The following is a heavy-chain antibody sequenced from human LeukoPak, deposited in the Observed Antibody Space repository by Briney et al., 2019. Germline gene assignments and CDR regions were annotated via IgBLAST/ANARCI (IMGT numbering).Heavy chain of an antibody. V-gene: IGHV3-23*01. Sequence: GGSLRLSCAASGFTYSSYAMSWVRQAPGKGLEWVSAISGSGGSTYYADSVKGRFTISRDNSKNTLDLQMNSLRAEDTAIYYCARGADDCTGTTCYPAYWGQGTLVTVSS. D-gene: IGHD2-2*01. CDR3: ARGADDCTGTTCYPAY. J-gene: IGHJ4*02. CDR1: GFTYSSYA. CDR2: ISGSGGST.